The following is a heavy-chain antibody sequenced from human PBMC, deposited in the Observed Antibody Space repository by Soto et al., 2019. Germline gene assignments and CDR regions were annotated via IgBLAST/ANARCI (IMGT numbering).Heavy chain of an antibody. D-gene: IGHD3-22*01. CDR2: ISGSGGST. CDR3: AKSLTYYDRSGYYGYYYYGMDV. Sequence: GGSLRLSCAASGFTFSSHGMSWVRQAPGKGLEWVSAISGSGGSTYHADSVKGRFTISRDNSKNTLYLQMNSLRAEDTAVYYCAKSLTYYDRSGYYGYYYYGMDVWGQGTTVTVSS. CDR1: GFTFSSHG. J-gene: IGHJ6*02. V-gene: IGHV3-23*01.